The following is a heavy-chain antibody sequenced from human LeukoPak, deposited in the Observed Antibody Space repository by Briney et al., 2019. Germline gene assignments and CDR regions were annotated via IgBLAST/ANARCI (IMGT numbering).Heavy chain of an antibody. CDR1: GFTFSSYA. CDR2: ISGSGGST. D-gene: IGHD3-22*01. Sequence: PGGSLRLSCAASGFTFSSYAVSWVRQAPGKGLEWVSAISGSGGSTYYADSVKGRFTISRDNSKNTLYLQMNSLRAEDTAVYYCAKDRITMIVVPQGNWGQGTLVTVSS. V-gene: IGHV3-23*01. CDR3: AKDRITMIVVPQGN. J-gene: IGHJ4*02.